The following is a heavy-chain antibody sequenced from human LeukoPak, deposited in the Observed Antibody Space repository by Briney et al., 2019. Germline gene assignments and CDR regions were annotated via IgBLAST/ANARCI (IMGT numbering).Heavy chain of an antibody. V-gene: IGHV3-48*02. CDR3: ARSRSGNYFDY. D-gene: IGHD1-26*01. J-gene: IGHJ4*02. Sequence: PGGSLRLSCGGTGFTFSAYSLNWVPQAPGKGLEWVSYISSGAGDTYYAGSVKGRFTISRDNAQNSLYLQMNGLRDEDTAVYHCARSRSGNYFDYWGQGTLVSVSS. CDR2: ISSGAGDT. CDR1: GFTFSAYS.